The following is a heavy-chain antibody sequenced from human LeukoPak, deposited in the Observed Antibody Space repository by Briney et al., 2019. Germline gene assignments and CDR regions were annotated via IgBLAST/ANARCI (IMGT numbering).Heavy chain of an antibody. Sequence: SETLSLTCTVSGGSISSHYWSWIRQPPGKGLEWIGYIYYSGSTNYNPSLKSRVTISVDTSKNQFSLKLSSVTAADTAVYYCARAPIGAMGWFDPWGQGTLVTVSS. CDR2: IYYSGST. V-gene: IGHV4-59*11. J-gene: IGHJ5*02. D-gene: IGHD1-26*01. CDR3: ARAPIGAMGWFDP. CDR1: GGSISSHY.